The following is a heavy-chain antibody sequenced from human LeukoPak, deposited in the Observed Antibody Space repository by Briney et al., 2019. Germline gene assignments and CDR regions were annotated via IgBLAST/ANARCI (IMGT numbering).Heavy chain of an antibody. D-gene: IGHD1-26*01. Sequence: GGSLRLSCAASGFTFSSYIMHWVRQAPGKGLEWVAIISYDGSNEYYADSVKGRFTISRDNSKNTLYLQMNSLRAADTAVYYCARGAPTVFFGSYSGDAVYFDYWGQGTLVTVSS. CDR3: ARGAPTVFFGSYSGDAVYFDY. CDR2: ISYDGSNE. CDR1: GFTFSSYI. V-gene: IGHV3-30*04. J-gene: IGHJ4*02.